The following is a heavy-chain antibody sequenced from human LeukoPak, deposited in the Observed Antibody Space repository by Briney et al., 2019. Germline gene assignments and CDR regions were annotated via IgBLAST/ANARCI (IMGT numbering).Heavy chain of an antibody. CDR2: INHDGSDA. J-gene: IGHJ3*02. V-gene: IGHV3-74*01. D-gene: IGHD2-21*01. CDR3: ARGGYSHAFDI. CDR1: GFTFSPFW. Sequence: GGSLRLSCGVSGFTFSPFWMHWVRQSPGKGLVWVSRINHDGSDAIYADSVKGRFAISRDNAKNTLYLQMNSLRADDTAVYYCARGGYSHAFDIWGQGTTVTVSS.